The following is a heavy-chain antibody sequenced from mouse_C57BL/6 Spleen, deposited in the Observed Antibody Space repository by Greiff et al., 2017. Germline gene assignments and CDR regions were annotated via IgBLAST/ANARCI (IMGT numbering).Heavy chain of an antibody. Sequence: VQLQQPGAELVKPGASVKLSCKASGYTFTSYWMHWVKQSPGQGLAWIGLIHPNSGSTNYNEKFKSKATLTVDKSSSTAYMQLRSLTSDDAAVYYCAREGSGGDYWGQGTTLTVSS. D-gene: IGHD3-3*01. CDR2: IHPNSGST. J-gene: IGHJ2*01. CDR1: GYTFTSYW. CDR3: AREGSGGDY. V-gene: IGHV1-64*01.